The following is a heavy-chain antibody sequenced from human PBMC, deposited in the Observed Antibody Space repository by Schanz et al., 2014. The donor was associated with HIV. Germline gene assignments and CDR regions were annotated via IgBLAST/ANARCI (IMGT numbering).Heavy chain of an antibody. Sequence: QVQLVESGGGLVKPGGSLRLSCAASGFTFNDYYMTWIRQAPGKGLEWVSYISDTGTTTYYADSVNGRFTISRDNTKKSLYLQMNSLRAEDTAVYYCAKEEWFRFDPWGQGTLVTVSS. V-gene: IGHV3-11*04. D-gene: IGHD3-3*01. CDR2: ISDTGTTT. CDR3: AKEEWFRFDP. J-gene: IGHJ5*02. CDR1: GFTFNDYY.